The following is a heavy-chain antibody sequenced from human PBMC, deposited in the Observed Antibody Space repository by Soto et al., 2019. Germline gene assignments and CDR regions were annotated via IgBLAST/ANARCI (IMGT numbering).Heavy chain of an antibody. CDR2: INPSGGST. CDR3: TRKWELLWFDP. Sequence: QVQLVQSGAEVKKPGASVKVSCKASGYTFTSYYMHWVRQAPGQGLEWMGIINPSGGSTSYAQKFQGRVTMTRDTSTSTVYMELSSLRSEDTAVYYCTRKWELLWFDPWGQGTLVTVSS. CDR1: GYTFTSYY. D-gene: IGHD1-26*01. J-gene: IGHJ5*02. V-gene: IGHV1-46*03.